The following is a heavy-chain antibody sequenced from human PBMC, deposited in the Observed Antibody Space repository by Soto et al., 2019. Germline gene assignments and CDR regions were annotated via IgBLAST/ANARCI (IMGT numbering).Heavy chain of an antibody. CDR2: ISAYNGNT. J-gene: IGHJ6*02. CDR3: ARAVAAPGAYYYYGMDV. CDR1: GYTFTSYG. Sequence: GASVKVSCKASGYTFTSYGISWVRQAPGQGLEWMGWISAYNGNTNYAQELQGRVTMTTDTSTSTAYMELRSLRSDDTAVYYCARAVAAPGAYYYYGMDVWGQGTTVTVSS. D-gene: IGHD6-19*01. V-gene: IGHV1-18*01.